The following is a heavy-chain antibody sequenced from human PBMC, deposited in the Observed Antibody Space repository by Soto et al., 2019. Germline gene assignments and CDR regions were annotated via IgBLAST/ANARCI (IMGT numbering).Heavy chain of an antibody. J-gene: IGHJ6*02. CDR2: INPNSGGT. CDR1: GYTFTGYY. V-gene: IGHV1-2*02. D-gene: IGHD5-12*01. Sequence: ASVKVSCKASGYTFTGYYMHWVRQAPGQGLEWMGWINPNSGGTNYAQKFQGRVTMTRDTSISTAYMELSRLRSDDTAVYYCARVGYSGYDYYYYYGMDVWGQGXTVTVYS. CDR3: ARVGYSGYDYYYYYGMDV.